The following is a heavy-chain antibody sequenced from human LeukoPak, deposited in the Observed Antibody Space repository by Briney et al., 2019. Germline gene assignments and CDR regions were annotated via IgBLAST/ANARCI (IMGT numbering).Heavy chain of an antibody. Sequence: SVKVSCKASGDTFSSYAISWLRQAPGQGLEWMGGIIPILGTTNYAQKFQGRVTITADESTSTLYMELRSLRSEDTAIYYCARDDYYDSSAYRENPFDVWGQGTMVTVSA. V-gene: IGHV1-69*13. CDR3: ARDDYYDSSAYRENPFDV. CDR2: IIPILGTT. D-gene: IGHD3-22*01. J-gene: IGHJ3*01. CDR1: GDTFSSYA.